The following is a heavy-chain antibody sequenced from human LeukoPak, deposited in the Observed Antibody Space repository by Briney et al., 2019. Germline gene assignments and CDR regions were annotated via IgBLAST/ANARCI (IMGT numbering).Heavy chain of an antibody. CDR1: GFTFDDYA. CDR3: VYDSSGYYSRGNYFDY. CDR2: ISWNSGSI. J-gene: IGHJ4*02. Sequence: GGPLRLSCAASGFTFDDYAMHWVRQAPGKGLEWVSGISWNSGSIGYADSVKGRFTISRDNSKNTLYLQMNSLRAEDTAVYYCVYDSSGYYSRGNYFDYWGQGTLVTVSS. D-gene: IGHD3-22*01. V-gene: IGHV3-9*01.